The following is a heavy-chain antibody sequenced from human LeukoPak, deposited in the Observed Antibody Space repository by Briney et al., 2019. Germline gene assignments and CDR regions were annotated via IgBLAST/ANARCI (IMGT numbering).Heavy chain of an antibody. CDR1: GGTFNSYA. D-gene: IGHD3-16*01. Sequence: SVKVSCKASGGTFNSYAITWVRQAPGQGLEWMGRIIPTLGIANYAQKFQGRVTITADKSTSTAHMELSSLRSEDTAVYYCARRGGYWGQGTLVTVSS. J-gene: IGHJ4*02. CDR2: IIPTLGIA. V-gene: IGHV1-69*04. CDR3: ARRGGY.